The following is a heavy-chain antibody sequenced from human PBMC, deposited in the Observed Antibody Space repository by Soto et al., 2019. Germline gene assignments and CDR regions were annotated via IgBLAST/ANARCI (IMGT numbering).Heavy chain of an antibody. CDR3: ARNSYYYDSSGYPY. D-gene: IGHD3-22*01. CDR2: INPNSGGT. V-gene: IGHV1-2*02. J-gene: IGHJ4*02. Sequence: GASVKVSCKASGYTFTSYGISWVRQAPGQGLEWMGWINPNSGGTNYAQKFQGRVTMTRDTSISTAYMELSRLRSDDTAVYYCARNSYYYDSSGYPYWGQGTLVTVSS. CDR1: GYTFTSYG.